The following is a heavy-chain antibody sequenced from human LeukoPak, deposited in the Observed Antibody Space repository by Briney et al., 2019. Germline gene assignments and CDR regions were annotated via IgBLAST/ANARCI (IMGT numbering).Heavy chain of an antibody. CDR2: ISDNAYST. CDR3: AKYYYDSSGYYDAAPLDS. J-gene: IGHJ4*02. D-gene: IGHD3-22*01. V-gene: IGHV3-23*01. CDR1: GFTFSSYA. Sequence: GGSLRLSCAASGFTFSSYAMSWVRQAPGKGLEWVSTISDNAYSTYYAHSVKGRFTISRDNSKNTLYLQMIGLRADDTAVYSCAKYYYDSSGYYDAAPLDSWGQGTLVTVFS.